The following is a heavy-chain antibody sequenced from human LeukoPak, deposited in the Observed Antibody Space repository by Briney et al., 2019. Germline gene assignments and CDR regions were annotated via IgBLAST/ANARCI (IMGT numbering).Heavy chain of an antibody. CDR1: GRSISSYY. CDR3: ARMGLKGGRYYYMDV. J-gene: IGHJ6*03. Sequence: SDTLSLTCSVSGRSISSYYWRWLRQPPGKGLVGIGYINYSGSTNYNPSLKSRVTISLDTSKNQFSLRLSSVTAADTAVYSCARMGLKGGRYYYMDVWGKGTTVTVSS. V-gene: IGHV4-59*07. D-gene: IGHD3-16*01. CDR2: INYSGST.